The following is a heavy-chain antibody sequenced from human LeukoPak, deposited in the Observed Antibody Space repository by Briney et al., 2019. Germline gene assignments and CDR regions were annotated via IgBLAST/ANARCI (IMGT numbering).Heavy chain of an antibody. CDR1: GGSSNGYY. V-gene: IGHV4-34*01. D-gene: IGHD3-22*01. Sequence: ASETLSLTCAVYGGSSNGYYWSRIRQPPGEGLEWIGEISHSGTTNYNPSLKSRATISVETSKNQFYLKLSSVTAADKAVYYCARGREDRSGYSFVRNWFDPWGQGTLVTVSS. CDR3: ARGREDRSGYSFVRNWFDP. J-gene: IGHJ5*02. CDR2: ISHSGTT.